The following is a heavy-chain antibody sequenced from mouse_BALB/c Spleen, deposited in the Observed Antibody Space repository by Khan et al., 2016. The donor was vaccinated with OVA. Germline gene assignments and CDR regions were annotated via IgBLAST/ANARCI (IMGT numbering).Heavy chain of an antibody. CDR1: GFSLTDFG. Sequence: QVQLKQSGPGLVAPSQSLSITCSVSGFSLTDFGVNWVRQPPGKGLEWLGMIWGDGSTDYNSALKSRLSTNKDNSKSQVFLKMISLQTDDTARYYCAKERRLGGFAYWGQGTLVTVSA. CDR2: IWGDGST. D-gene: IGHD3-3*01. CDR3: AKERRLGGFAY. V-gene: IGHV2-6-7*01. J-gene: IGHJ3*01.